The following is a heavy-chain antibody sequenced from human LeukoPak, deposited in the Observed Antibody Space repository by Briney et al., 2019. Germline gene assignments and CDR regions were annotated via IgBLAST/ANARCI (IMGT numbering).Heavy chain of an antibody. Sequence: ASVMVSCKASGYTFDENHIHWVRQAPGQGPEWMGWINPKSGATDSAQQFQGRLTITRDTSIGTASMDLSGLRLDDTGIYYCARAGDESTGHYDSLHFWGQGTMVTVSS. CDR1: GYTFDENH. D-gene: IGHD2-8*02. CDR3: ARAGDESTGHYDSLHF. CDR2: INPKSGAT. V-gene: IGHV1-2*02. J-gene: IGHJ3*01.